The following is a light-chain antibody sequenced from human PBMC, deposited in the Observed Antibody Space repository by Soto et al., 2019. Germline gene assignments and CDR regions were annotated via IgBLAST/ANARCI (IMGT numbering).Light chain of an antibody. V-gene: IGKV1-39*01. CDR3: QQSYGTPLT. J-gene: IGKJ4*01. CDR1: QSISNY. CDR2: AAS. Sequence: DIEMTPSPSSLSASVGDRVTIACRASQSISNYLNWYQHKPGKVPKLLIYAASSLQSGVPTRFSGCGSGTDFTLTISSLQPEDFATYYCQQSYGTPLTFGGGTKVEIK.